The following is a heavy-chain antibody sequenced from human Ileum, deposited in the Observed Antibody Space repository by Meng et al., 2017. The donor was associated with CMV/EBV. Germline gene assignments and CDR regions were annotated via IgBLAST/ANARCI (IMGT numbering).Heavy chain of an antibody. CDR3: ARGLGYSSSSRITTHDY. Sequence: YPFNGYDMPGVRQAPGQGREWMGWINPSSGGTNYAQKFQGRVTMTRDTSISTAYMELSRLRSDDTAVYYCARGLGYSSSSRITTHDYWGQGTLVTVSS. CDR1: YPFNGYD. D-gene: IGHD6-6*01. CDR2: INPSSGGT. J-gene: IGHJ4*02. V-gene: IGHV1-2*02.